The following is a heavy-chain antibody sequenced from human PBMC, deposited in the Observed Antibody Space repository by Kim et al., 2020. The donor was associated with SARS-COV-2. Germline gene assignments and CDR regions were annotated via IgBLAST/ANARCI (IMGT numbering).Heavy chain of an antibody. CDR2: IYWDDDK. V-gene: IGHV2-5*02. D-gene: IGHD2-21*02. Sequence: SGPTLVKPTQTLTLTCTFSGFSLSTTPVGVGWIRQPPGKALEWLALIYWDDDKRYSPSLKRRLTITKDTSKNQVVLTITNMDPVDTATYYCAHSVAYCGGDCFGYWYFDLWGRGTLVTVSS. CDR3: AHSVAYCGGDCFGYWYFDL. J-gene: IGHJ2*01. CDR1: GFSLSTTPVG.